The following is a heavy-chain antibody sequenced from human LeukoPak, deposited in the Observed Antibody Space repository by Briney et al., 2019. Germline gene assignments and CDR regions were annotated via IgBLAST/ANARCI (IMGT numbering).Heavy chain of an antibody. D-gene: IGHD3-3*01. CDR3: ARAVASFGVVIDY. V-gene: IGHV4-4*02. CDR2: IYHRGST. Sequence: SETLSLTCAVSGGSISSSNWWSWVRQPPGKGLEWIGEIYHRGSTNYNPSLKRRLTISVDKSKNQFSLKLNSVTAADTAVYYCARAVASFGVVIDYWGQGTLVTVSS. J-gene: IGHJ4*02. CDR1: GGSISSSNW.